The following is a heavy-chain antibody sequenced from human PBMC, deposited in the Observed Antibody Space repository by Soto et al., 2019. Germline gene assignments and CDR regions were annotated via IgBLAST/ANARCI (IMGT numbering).Heavy chain of an antibody. Sequence: EVQLVESGGGLVQPGRSLRLSCAASGFTFDDYAMHWVRQAPGKGLEWVSGISWNSGSIGYADSVKGRFTISRDNAKNSLYLQIDSLRAEDTALYYCAKDIFPISCSGGRCYNAFDIWGQGTMVTVAS. V-gene: IGHV3-9*01. CDR3: AKDIFPISCSGGRCYNAFDI. D-gene: IGHD2-15*01. J-gene: IGHJ3*02. CDR2: ISWNSGSI. CDR1: GFTFDDYA.